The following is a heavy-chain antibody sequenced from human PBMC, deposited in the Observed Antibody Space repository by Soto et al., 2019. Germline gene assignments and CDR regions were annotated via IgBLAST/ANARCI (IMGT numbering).Heavy chain of an antibody. CDR2: ISGSGGST. V-gene: IGHV3-23*01. CDR1: GFTFSSYA. Sequence: GGSLRLSCAASGFTFSSYAMSWVRQAPGKGLEWVSAISGSGGSTYYADSVKGRFTISRDNSKNTLYLQMNSLRAEDTAVYYCAKDVSSGWVHYYGMDVWGQGTTVTVSS. J-gene: IGHJ6*02. D-gene: IGHD6-19*01. CDR3: AKDVSSGWVHYYGMDV.